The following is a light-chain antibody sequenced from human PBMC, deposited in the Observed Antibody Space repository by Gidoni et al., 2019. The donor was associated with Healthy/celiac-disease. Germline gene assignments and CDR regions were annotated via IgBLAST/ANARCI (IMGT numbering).Light chain of an antibody. J-gene: IGKJ4*01. CDR3: QQYYSTPSLT. CDR1: HSVLYSSNNKNS. Sequence: DTVMTQSLDPPAVSLAERSTNNCKSSHSVLYSSNNKNSLAWYQQKPGQPPKLLIYWASTRDAGVPDRFSGSGSVTDFTLTISSLQADDVAVYYCQQYYSTPSLTFGGGTKVEIK. V-gene: IGKV4-1*01. CDR2: WAS.